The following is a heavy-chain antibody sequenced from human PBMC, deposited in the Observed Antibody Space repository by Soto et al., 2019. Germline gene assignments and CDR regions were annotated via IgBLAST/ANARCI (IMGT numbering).Heavy chain of an antibody. D-gene: IGHD1-26*01. CDR3: ARASLGPGYSAGKGWFDP. CDR1: GYTFFTYD. CDR2: ISTYSGDT. Sequence: QVHLVQSGVEVKTPGASVKVSCQASGYTFFTYDISWVRQAPGQGLEWMGWISTYSGDTKYAQKFQGRVTMTTDTSTTTAYLELRSLRSDDTAVYYCARASLGPGYSAGKGWFDPWGQGTLVTVSS. V-gene: IGHV1-18*01. J-gene: IGHJ5*02.